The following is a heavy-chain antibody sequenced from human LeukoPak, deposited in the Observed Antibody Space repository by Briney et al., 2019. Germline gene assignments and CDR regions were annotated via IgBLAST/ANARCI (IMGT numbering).Heavy chain of an antibody. CDR3: ARELGRNAFDI. Sequence: GASVRVSCKSSGYTFTDYFIHWVRQAPGQGLECMGWINPNSGGTNYAQKFQGRITMTRDTSISTAYMELSRLTSDDTAIYFCARELGRNAFDIWGQGTMVTVSP. CDR1: GYTFTDYF. CDR2: INPNSGGT. V-gene: IGHV1-2*02. D-gene: IGHD7-27*01. J-gene: IGHJ3*02.